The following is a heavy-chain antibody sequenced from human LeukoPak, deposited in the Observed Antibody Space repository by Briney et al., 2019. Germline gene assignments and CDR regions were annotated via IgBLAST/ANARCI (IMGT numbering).Heavy chain of an antibody. D-gene: IGHD6-13*01. J-gene: IGHJ4*02. CDR3: ARGARYSSSWYGSRKKPDDRGLLDY. Sequence: PSETLSLTCAVSGGFISSSSWWSWVRQPPGKGLEWIGEIYHSGSANYNPSLKSRVTISVDKSKNQFSLKLSSVTAADTAVYYCARGARYSSSWYGSRKKPDDRGLLDYWGQGTLVTVSS. CDR1: GGFISSSSW. CDR2: IYHSGSA. V-gene: IGHV4-4*02.